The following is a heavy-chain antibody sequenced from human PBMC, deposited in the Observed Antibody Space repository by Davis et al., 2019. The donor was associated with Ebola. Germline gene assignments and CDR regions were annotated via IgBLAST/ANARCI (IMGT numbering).Heavy chain of an antibody. J-gene: IGHJ4*02. CDR1: GGSVSSGSYY. V-gene: IGHV4-61*01. Sequence: PSETLSLTCTVSGGSVSSGSYYWSWIRQPPGKGLEWIGYIYYSGSTNYNPSLKSRVTISVDTSKNQFSLKLSSVTAADTAVYYCARGGDLAAAGLLDFWGQGTLVTVSS. D-gene: IGHD6-13*01. CDR3: ARGGDLAAAGLLDF. CDR2: IYYSGST.